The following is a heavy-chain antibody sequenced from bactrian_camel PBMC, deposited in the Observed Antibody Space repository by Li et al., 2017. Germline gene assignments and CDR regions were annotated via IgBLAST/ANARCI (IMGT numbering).Heavy chain of an antibody. CDR1: A. V-gene: IGHV3S31*01. Sequence: VQLVESGGGLVQPGGSLRLSCAYAMRWVRQAPGKDFEYVAGIDTGDGSTYYLNSVEGRFTISHDNAKNTLYLQMNSLQPEDTAMYYCAARQPCRVWLGYEDPGEYNIWGHGTQVTVS. J-gene: IGHJ4*01. CDR2: IDTGDGST. CDR3: AARQPCRVWLGYEDPGEYNI. D-gene: IGHD5*01.